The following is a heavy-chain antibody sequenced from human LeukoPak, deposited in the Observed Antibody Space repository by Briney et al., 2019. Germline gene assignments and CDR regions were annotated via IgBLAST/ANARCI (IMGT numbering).Heavy chain of an antibody. CDR1: GFTFSSYD. J-gene: IGHJ4*02. V-gene: IGHV3-23*01. CDR3: AKSMVLELPFYFNY. D-gene: IGHD1-7*01. Sequence: QAGGSLRLSCAASGFTFSSYDMSWVRQAPGKGLEWVSAISGSGGSTYYADSVKVRFTISRDNSKNTLYLQMNSLRAEDTAVYYCAKSMVLELPFYFNYWGQGTLVTVSS. CDR2: ISGSGGST.